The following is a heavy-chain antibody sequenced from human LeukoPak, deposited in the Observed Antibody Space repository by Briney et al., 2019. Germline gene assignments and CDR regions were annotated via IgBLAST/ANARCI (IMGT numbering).Heavy chain of an antibody. CDR3: ARDKRRFGTYTGIRRNDAFDI. D-gene: IGHD3-10*01. CDR1: GFTFSSYV. Sequence: PGGSLRLSCAASGFTFSSYVMHWVRQAPGKGLEWVAIISYDGSNEYYADSVKGRFTISRDNAKNSLYLQMNSLRAEDTAVYYCARDKRRFGTYTGIRRNDAFDIWGQGTMVTVSS. J-gene: IGHJ3*02. V-gene: IGHV3-30*04. CDR2: ISYDGSNE.